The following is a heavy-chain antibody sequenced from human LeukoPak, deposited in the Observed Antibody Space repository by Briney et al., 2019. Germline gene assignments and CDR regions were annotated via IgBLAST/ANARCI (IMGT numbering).Heavy chain of an antibody. CDR2: INFSGGTT. V-gene: IGHV3-23*01. CDR1: GFTFDDYG. J-gene: IGHJ4*02. D-gene: IGHD3-10*01. CDR3: TKGHYYGSGSYWV. Sequence: GGSLRLSCAASGFTFDDYGMSWVRQAPGKGLEWVSAINFSGGTTYYADSVKGRFTISRDNFKNTLYLQMNGLRADDTAVYYCTKGHYYGSGSYWVWGQGTLVTVSS.